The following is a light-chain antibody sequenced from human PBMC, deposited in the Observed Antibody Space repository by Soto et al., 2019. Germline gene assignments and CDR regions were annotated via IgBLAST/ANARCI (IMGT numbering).Light chain of an antibody. Sequence: QSALTQPASVSGSPGQSITISCTGTSSDIGANNYVSWYQQHPGKAPKLMIYDVTNRPSGVSNRFSGSKSGNTASLTVSGLQAEDEAYYYCSSYTTSRTLFGGGTKLTVL. CDR1: SSDIGANNY. J-gene: IGLJ2*01. CDR2: DVT. CDR3: SSYTTSRTL. V-gene: IGLV2-14*03.